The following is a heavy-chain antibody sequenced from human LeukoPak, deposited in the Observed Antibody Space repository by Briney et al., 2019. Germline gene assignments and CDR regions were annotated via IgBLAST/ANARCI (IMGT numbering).Heavy chain of an antibody. Sequence: VASVKVSCKASGYTFTGYFIHWVRQAPGQGLEWMGWINPNSGDTNYAQKFQGRVAMTRDTSISTAYMELSRLRSDDAAVYYCARDSPEGTVELFPIGWFDPWGQGTLVTVSS. D-gene: IGHD1-7*01. J-gene: IGHJ5*02. V-gene: IGHV1-2*02. CDR1: GYTFTGYF. CDR2: INPNSGDT. CDR3: ARDSPEGTVELFPIGWFDP.